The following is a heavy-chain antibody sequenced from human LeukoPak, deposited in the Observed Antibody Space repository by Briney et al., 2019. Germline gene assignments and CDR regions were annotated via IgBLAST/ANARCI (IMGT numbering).Heavy chain of an antibody. V-gene: IGHV4-31*03. CDR1: GGSISSGGYY. Sequence: SETLSLTCTVSGGSISSGGYYWSWIRQHPGKGLEWIGYIYYSGSTYYNPSLKSRVTISVDTSKNQFSLKLSSVTAADTAVYYCARDQRDPYYGDYVDYWGQGTLVTVSS. D-gene: IGHD4-17*01. CDR3: ARDQRDPYYGDYVDY. J-gene: IGHJ4*02. CDR2: IYYSGST.